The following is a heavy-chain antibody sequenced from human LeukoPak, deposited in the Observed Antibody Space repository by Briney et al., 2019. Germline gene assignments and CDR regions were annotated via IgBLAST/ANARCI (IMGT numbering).Heavy chain of an antibody. CDR3: ARPTTVTTISADAFDI. Sequence: PGGSLRLSCAASGFTFSNAWMSWVRQAPGKGLEWVSSISSGGTYKYYADSVKGRFTISRDNAQNSLYPQMNSLRAEDSSVYYCARPTTVTTISADAFDIWGQGTMVTVSS. V-gene: IGHV3-21*01. CDR1: GFTFSNAW. J-gene: IGHJ3*02. CDR2: ISSGGTYK. D-gene: IGHD4-17*01.